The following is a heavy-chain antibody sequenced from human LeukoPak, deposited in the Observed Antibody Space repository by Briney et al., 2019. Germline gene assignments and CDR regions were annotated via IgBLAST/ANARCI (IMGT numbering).Heavy chain of an antibody. CDR3: ARDWLESGSFDY. V-gene: IGHV3-7*01. J-gene: IGHJ4*02. D-gene: IGHD1-26*01. CDR1: GFTFSSYS. Sequence: GGSLRLSCAASGFTFSSYSMNWVRQAPGKGLEWVANIKQDGSEKYYVDSVKGRFTISRDNAKNSLYLQMNSLRAEDTAVYYCARDWLESGSFDYWGQGTLVTVSS. CDR2: IKQDGSEK.